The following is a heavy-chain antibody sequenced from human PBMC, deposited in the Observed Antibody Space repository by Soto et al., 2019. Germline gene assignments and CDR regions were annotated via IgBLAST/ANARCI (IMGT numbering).Heavy chain of an antibody. Sequence: EVQLVESGGGLVQPGGSLRLSCAASGFTFSSYSMNWVRQAPGKGLEWVSYISSSSSTTYYADSVKGRFTISRDNAKNSLYLQMNSLRAEDTAVYYCARDKPCSCGSCYSGFDLWGQGTLVTVSS. CDR1: GFTFSSYS. J-gene: IGHJ4*02. CDR2: ISSSSSTT. V-gene: IGHV3-48*01. CDR3: ARDKPCSCGSCYSGFDL. D-gene: IGHD2-15*01.